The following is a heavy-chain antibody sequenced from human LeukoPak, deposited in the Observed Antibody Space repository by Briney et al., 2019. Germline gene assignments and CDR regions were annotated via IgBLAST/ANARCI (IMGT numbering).Heavy chain of an antibody. CDR1: GGSISSYY. CDR2: IYTGGST. V-gene: IGHV4-4*09. J-gene: IGHJ6*03. CDR3: ARRMYRYYYYMDV. Sequence: SETLSLTCTVSGGSISSYYWSWIRQPPGKGLEWIGYIYTGGSTNYNPSLKSRVSISVDTSKNQFSLKLSSVTAADTAVYYCARRMYRYYYYMDVWGKGTTVTVSS. D-gene: IGHD2-2*01.